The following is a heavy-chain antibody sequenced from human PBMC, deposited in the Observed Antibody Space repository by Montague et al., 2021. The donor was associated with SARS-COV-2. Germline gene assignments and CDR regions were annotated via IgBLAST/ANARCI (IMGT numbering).Heavy chain of an antibody. CDR1: GFPFSSYW. J-gene: IGHJ6*03. D-gene: IGHD3-3*01. V-gene: IGHV3-74*01. CDR2: INSDGSST. CDR3: ARGEWLLSLFYYYYMDV. Sequence: SRSLSLSASGFPFSSYWMHWVRQAPGKGLVWVSRINSDGSSTSYADSVKGRFTISRDNAKNTLYLQMNSLRAEDTAVYYCARGEWLLSLFYYYYMDVWGKGTTVTVSS.